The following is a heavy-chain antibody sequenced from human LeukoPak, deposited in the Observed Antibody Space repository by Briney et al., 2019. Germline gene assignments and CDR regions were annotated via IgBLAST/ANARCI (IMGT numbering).Heavy chain of an antibody. D-gene: IGHD3-22*01. CDR2: ITGRSGQT. CDR3: VRLRRNSDRSDYYYFYDY. J-gene: IGHJ4*02. CDR1: GFTFSNYA. V-gene: IGHV3-23*01. Sequence: GGSLRLSCAASGFTFSNYAMNWVRQAPGKGLEWVSAITGRSGQTYYADSVKGRFTISRDNSENTLFLQMNSLRAEDTAVYYCVRLRRNSDRSDYYYFYDYWGQGILVTVSS.